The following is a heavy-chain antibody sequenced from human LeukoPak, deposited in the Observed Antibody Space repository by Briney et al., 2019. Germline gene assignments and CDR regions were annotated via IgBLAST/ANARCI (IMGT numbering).Heavy chain of an antibody. J-gene: IGHJ5*02. CDR1: GGSISSYY. Sequence: SETLSLTCTVSGGSISSYYCSWIRQPPGKGLEWIGYIHYSGSTDFNPSLQSRVTMSIDTSKNQFSLKLSSVTAADTAVYYCARHAYGDYDRWFDPWDQGTLVTVSS. CDR3: ARHAYGDYDRWFDP. V-gene: IGHV4-59*01. D-gene: IGHD4-17*01. CDR2: IHYSGST.